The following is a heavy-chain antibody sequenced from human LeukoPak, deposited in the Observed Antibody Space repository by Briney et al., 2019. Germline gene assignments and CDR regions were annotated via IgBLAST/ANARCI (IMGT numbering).Heavy chain of an antibody. D-gene: IGHD6-13*01. Sequence: TGGSLRLSCAASGFTVSSNYMSWVRQAPGKGLEWVSVIYSGGSTYYADSVKGRFTISRDNSKNTLYLQMNSLRAEDTAVYYCARFLRQIAAAGDYYYYYGMDVWGQGTTVTVSS. V-gene: IGHV3-66*01. CDR1: GFTVSSNY. CDR2: IYSGGST. CDR3: ARFLRQIAAAGDYYYYYGMDV. J-gene: IGHJ6*02.